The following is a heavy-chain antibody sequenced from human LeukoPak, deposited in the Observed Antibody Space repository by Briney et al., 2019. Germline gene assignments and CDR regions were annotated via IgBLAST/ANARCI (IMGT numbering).Heavy chain of an antibody. J-gene: IGHJ4*02. D-gene: IGHD6-13*01. CDR2: IKSKTDGGTP. V-gene: IGHV3-15*01. CDR3: TGVSRSSWYDY. CDR1: GFTFSNAW. Sequence: GGSLKLSCAASGFTFSNAWMSWVRQAPGKGLEWVGRIKSKTDGGTPDYAAPVKGRFTISRDDSKNTLYLQMNSLKTEDTAVYYCTGVSRSSWYDYWGQGTLVTVSS.